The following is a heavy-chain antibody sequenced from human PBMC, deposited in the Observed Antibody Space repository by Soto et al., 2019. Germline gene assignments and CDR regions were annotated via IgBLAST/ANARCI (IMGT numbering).Heavy chain of an antibody. Sequence: PSETLSLTCAVYGGSFSGYDWTWIRQPPGTGLEWIGEINHSGSTNYNPSLKSRVTISVDTSKNQFSLKLSSVTAADTAVYYCARSGYYGSGSYYNYYYYGMDVWGQGTTVTVSS. V-gene: IGHV4-34*01. CDR3: ARSGYYGSGSYYNYYYYGMDV. J-gene: IGHJ6*02. CDR2: INHSGST. D-gene: IGHD3-10*01. CDR1: GGSFSGYD.